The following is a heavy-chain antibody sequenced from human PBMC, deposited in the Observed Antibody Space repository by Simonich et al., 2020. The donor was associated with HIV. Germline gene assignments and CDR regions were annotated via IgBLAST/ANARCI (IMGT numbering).Heavy chain of an antibody. V-gene: IGHV4-34*01. CDR2: INHSGSS. CDR1: GGSFSGYY. J-gene: IGHJ4*02. CDR3: TRGYGDYGDY. D-gene: IGHD4-17*01. Sequence: QVKLQQWGAGLLKPSETLSLTCAVYGGSFSGYYCSWIGQSPGKGLEWVWEINHSGSSNYNPSLKSRVTISVDASKNQFSLKMSSVTAADTAVYYCTRGYGDYGDYWGQGTLVTVSS.